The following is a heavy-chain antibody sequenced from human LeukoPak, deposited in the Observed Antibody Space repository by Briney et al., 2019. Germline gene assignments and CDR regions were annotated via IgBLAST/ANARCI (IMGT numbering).Heavy chain of an antibody. J-gene: IGHJ4*02. CDR2: INHSGST. V-gene: IGHV4-34*01. CDR1: GGSFSVYY. Sequence: SETLSLTCAVSGGSFSVYYWSWIRQPPGKGLEWIGEINHSGSTNYNPSLKSRVTKSVDTSKNQFSLKLSSVTAADTAVYYCARFRADSSGSYRLDYWGQGTLVTVSS. CDR3: ARFRADSSGSYRLDY. D-gene: IGHD6-19*01.